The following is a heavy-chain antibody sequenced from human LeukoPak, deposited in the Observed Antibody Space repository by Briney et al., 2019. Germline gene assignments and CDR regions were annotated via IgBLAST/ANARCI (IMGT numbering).Heavy chain of an antibody. CDR1: GGSFSGYY. CDR2: INHSGST. D-gene: IGHD5-12*01. J-gene: IGHJ6*02. Sequence: SETLSLTCAVYGGSFSGYYWSWIRQPPGKGLEWIGEINHSGSTNYNPSLKNRVTISVDTSKNQFSLKLSSVTAADTAVYYCARGPPRGYSGYGRGMDVWGQGTTVTVSS. CDR3: ARGPPRGYSGYGRGMDV. V-gene: IGHV4-34*01.